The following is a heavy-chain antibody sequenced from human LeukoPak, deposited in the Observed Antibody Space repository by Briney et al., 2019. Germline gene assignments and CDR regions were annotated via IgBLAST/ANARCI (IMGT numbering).Heavy chain of an antibody. CDR1: GGSISSYY. D-gene: IGHD1-26*01. Sequence: SETLSLTCTVSGGSISSYYWSWIRQPPGKGLEWIGYIYYSGSTNYNPSLKSRVTISVDMSKNQFSLKLSSVTAADTAVYYCAKGLQWELPFDYWGQGTLVTVSS. J-gene: IGHJ4*02. CDR2: IYYSGST. V-gene: IGHV4-59*01. CDR3: AKGLQWELPFDY.